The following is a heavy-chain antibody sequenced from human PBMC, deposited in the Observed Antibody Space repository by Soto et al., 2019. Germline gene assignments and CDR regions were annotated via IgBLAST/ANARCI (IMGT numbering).Heavy chain of an antibody. CDR3: AAGLMYYGDYPAGYFDF. Sequence: ASVKVSCKASGYTFTSYYMHWVRQAPGQGLEWMGIINPSGGSTSYAQKFQGRVTMTRDTSTSTAYMELSSLRSEDTAVYYCAAGLMYYGDYPAGYFDFWGRGTLVTVAS. J-gene: IGHJ2*01. CDR1: GYTFTSYY. D-gene: IGHD4-17*01. CDR2: INPSGGST. V-gene: IGHV1-46*01.